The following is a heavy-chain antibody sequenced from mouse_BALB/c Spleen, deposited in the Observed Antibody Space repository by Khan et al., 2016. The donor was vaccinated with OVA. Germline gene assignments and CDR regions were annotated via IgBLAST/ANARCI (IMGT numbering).Heavy chain of an antibody. D-gene: IGHD4-1*01. J-gene: IGHJ3*01. V-gene: IGHV5-6*01. CDR1: GFTFSPYS. Sequence: EVLLVESGGDLVKSGGSLKLSCAASGFTFSPYSMSWVRQTPDKRLEWVATISSDGDYTYYPDSVKGRFNISRDNAKNNLYLQMSSLRSEDTAIYYCATHLTGSFAYWGQGTLVTVSA. CDR2: ISSDGDYT. CDR3: ATHLTGSFAY.